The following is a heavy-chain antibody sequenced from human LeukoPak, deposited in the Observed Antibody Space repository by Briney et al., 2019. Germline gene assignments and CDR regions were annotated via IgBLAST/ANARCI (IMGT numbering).Heavy chain of an antibody. CDR3: ARNRYCSSTSCPNWFDP. Sequence: GGSLRLSCAASGFTFSSYEMNWVRQAPGKGLEWVSYISSSGSTIYYADSVKARFTISRDNAKNSLYLQMNSLRAEDTAVYYCARNRYCSSTSCPNWFDPWGQGTLVTVSS. D-gene: IGHD2-2*01. J-gene: IGHJ5*02. CDR1: GFTFSSYE. V-gene: IGHV3-48*03. CDR2: ISSSGSTI.